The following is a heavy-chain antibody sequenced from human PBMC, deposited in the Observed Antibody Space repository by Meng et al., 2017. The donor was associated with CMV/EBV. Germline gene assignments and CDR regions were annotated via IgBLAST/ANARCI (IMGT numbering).Heavy chain of an antibody. Sequence: GESLKISCAASGFTFSSYSMNWVRQAPGKGLEWVSSISSSSSYIYYADSVKGRFAISRDNAKNSLYLQMNSLRAEDTAVYYCARGGKGVWGQGTTVTVSS. CDR3: ARGGKGV. V-gene: IGHV3-21*01. CDR2: ISSSSSYI. CDR1: GFTFSSYS. J-gene: IGHJ6*02.